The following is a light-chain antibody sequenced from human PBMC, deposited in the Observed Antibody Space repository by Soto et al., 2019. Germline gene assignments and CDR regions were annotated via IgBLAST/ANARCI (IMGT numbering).Light chain of an antibody. CDR1: QSISSY. CDR3: QQSYSTPMYT. J-gene: IGKJ2*01. Sequence: DIQMTQSPSSLSASVGDRVTITCRASQSISSYLYWYQQKPGKAPKLLIYAPSSLQSGVPSRFSGSGSGTDFTLTISSLQPEDFVTYYCQQSYSTPMYTFGQGTKLEIK. CDR2: APS. V-gene: IGKV1-39*01.